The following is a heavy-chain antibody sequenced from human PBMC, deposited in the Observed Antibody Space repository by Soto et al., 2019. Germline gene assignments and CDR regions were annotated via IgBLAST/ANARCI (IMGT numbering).Heavy chain of an antibody. Sequence: EVQLVESGGGLVQPGGSLRLSCAASGFTASSNYLRWVPQPRGKGLERVSVIYSGGSTYYAYSLKGRFTISRDNSKTTLYLQMTSLRAEDTAVYYCARGLYSGWHYFDYWGQGTLVTVSS. D-gene: IGHD5-12*01. J-gene: IGHJ4*02. CDR3: ARGLYSGWHYFDY. CDR1: GFTASSNY. V-gene: IGHV3-66*01. CDR2: IYSGGST.